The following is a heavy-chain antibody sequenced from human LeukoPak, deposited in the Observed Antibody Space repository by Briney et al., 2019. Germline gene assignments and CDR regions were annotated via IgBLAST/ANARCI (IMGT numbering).Heavy chain of an antibody. Sequence: TGGSLRLSCAASGFTFSSYRITWVRQAPGKGLEWVSSISSSSSHIYYADSVKGRFTISRDNAKNSLYLQMNSLRAEDTAVYYCARERGDGGNSYYFDYWGQGTLVTVSS. J-gene: IGHJ4*02. D-gene: IGHD2-21*02. CDR1: GFTFSSYR. CDR2: ISSSSSHI. CDR3: ARERGDGGNSYYFDY. V-gene: IGHV3-21*01.